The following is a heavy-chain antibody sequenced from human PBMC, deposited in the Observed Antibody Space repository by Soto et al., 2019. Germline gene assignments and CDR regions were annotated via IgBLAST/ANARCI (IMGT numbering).Heavy chain of an antibody. D-gene: IGHD4-17*01. CDR3: VKDPGDYTQYHSYYYALDV. J-gene: IGHJ6*02. CDR2: IGGDGGST. V-gene: IGHV3-64D*06. CDR1: GFTFSTYA. Sequence: RLSCSASGFTFSTYAMHWVRQAPGKGLEYVSVIGGDGGSTNYADSVKGRFTISRDNSKTSLYLQMSSLRPEDTAVYFCVKDPGDYTQYHSYYYALDVWGQGSTVTVSS.